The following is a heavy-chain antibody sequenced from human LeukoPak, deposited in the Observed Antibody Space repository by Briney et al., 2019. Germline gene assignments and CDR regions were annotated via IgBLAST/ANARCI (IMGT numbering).Heavy chain of an antibody. Sequence: GASVKVSCKASGYTFTGYYIHWQRQAPGQGLEWMGWINPNSGGTNYAPKFQGLVTMSSDTSITTAYMELNRLISDDTAVYYCARTKPPCTSCLLLDYWGQGTLVTVSS. CDR2: INPNSGGT. V-gene: IGHV1-2*02. J-gene: IGHJ4*02. CDR3: ARTKPPCTSCLLLDY. D-gene: IGHD2-2*01. CDR1: GYTFTGYY.